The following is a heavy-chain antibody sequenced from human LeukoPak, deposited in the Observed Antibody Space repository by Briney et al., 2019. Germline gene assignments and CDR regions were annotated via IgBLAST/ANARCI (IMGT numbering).Heavy chain of an antibody. J-gene: IGHJ4*02. Sequence: SVKVSCKASGGTFSSYAISWVRQAPGQGLEWMGRITPILGIANYAQKFQGRVTITADKSTSTAYMELSSLRSEDTAVYYCATLTVDIVATTDWGQGTLVTVSS. CDR2: ITPILGIA. D-gene: IGHD5-12*01. CDR1: GGTFSSYA. CDR3: ATLTVDIVATTD. V-gene: IGHV1-69*04.